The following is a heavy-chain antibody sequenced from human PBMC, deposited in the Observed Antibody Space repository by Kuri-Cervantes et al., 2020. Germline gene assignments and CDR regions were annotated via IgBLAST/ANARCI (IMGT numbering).Heavy chain of an antibody. CDR1: GYTFTGYY. J-gene: IGHJ6*03. CDR3: ARSPRTGGYYYYYMDV. Sequence: ASVKVSCKASGYTFTGYYMHWVRQAPGQGLEWMGWINPNSGGTNYAQMFQGRVTMTRDTSISTAYMELSRLRSDDTAVYYCARSPRTGGYYYYYMDVWGKGTTVTVSS. D-gene: IGHD3-10*01. V-gene: IGHV1-2*02. CDR2: INPNSGGT.